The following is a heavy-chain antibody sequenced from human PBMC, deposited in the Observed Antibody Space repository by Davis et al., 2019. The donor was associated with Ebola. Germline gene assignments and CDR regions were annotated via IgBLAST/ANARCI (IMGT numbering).Heavy chain of an antibody. CDR3: ARRGSRYCSSTSCYPSYYYYYMDV. J-gene: IGHJ6*03. CDR2: ISSSSSYI. CDR1: GFTFSSYS. Sequence: PGGSLRLSCAASGFTFSSYSMNWVRQAPGKGLEWVSSISSSSSYIYYADSVKGRFTISRDNAKNTLYLQMNSLRAEDTAVYYCARRGSRYCSSTSCYPSYYYYYMDVWGKGTTVTVSS. V-gene: IGHV3-21*01. D-gene: IGHD2-2*01.